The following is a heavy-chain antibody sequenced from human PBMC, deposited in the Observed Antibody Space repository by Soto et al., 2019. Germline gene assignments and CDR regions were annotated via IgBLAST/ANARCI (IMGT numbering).Heavy chain of an antibody. CDR1: GGTFSSYA. CDR3: AQTLGLAVAGPGRFDL. D-gene: IGHD6-19*01. V-gene: IGHV1-69*05. J-gene: IGHJ2*01. CDR2: IIPIFGTA. Sequence: QVQLVQSGAEVKKPGSSAKVSCKASGGTFSSYAISWVRQAPGQGLEWMGGIIPIFGTANYAQKFQGRVTITXXEXTXRAYMELSSLRSEDTAVYYCAQTLGLAVAGPGRFDLWGRGTLVTVSS.